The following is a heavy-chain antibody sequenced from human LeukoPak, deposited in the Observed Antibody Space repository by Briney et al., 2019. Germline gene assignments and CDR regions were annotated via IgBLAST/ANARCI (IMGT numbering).Heavy chain of an antibody. J-gene: IGHJ6*03. Sequence: SETLSLTCNVSGGSIRGYYWSWIRQPPGKGLEWIGYIYSSGSTNYNPSLKSRVTLSVDTSKNQFSLKVSSVTAADTAVYYCARVFDSGSQAYFYYMDVWGKGTTVTIFS. CDR1: GGSIRGYY. CDR3: ARVFDSGSQAYFYYMDV. D-gene: IGHD3-10*01. CDR2: IYSSGST. V-gene: IGHV4-59*01.